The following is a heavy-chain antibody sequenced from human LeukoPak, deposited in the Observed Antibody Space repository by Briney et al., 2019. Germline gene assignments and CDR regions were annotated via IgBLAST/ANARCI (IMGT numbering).Heavy chain of an antibody. CDR1: GGSISSGGYS. Sequence: SETLSLTCAVSGGSISSGGYSWSWIRQPPGKGLEWIGYIYHSGSTYYNPSLTSRVTISVDRSKNQFSLKLSSVTAADTAVYYCARTRGYQEPDAFDIWGQGTMVTVSS. CDR3: ARTRGYQEPDAFDI. J-gene: IGHJ3*02. CDR2: IYHSGST. D-gene: IGHD3-22*01. V-gene: IGHV4-30-2*01.